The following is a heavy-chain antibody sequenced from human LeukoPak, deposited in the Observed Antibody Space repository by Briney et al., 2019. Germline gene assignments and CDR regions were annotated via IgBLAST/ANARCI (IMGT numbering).Heavy chain of an antibody. J-gene: IGHJ4*02. CDR1: GLSLTTYG. Sequence: GGSLRLSCAASGLSLTTYGMNWVRQAPGKGLEWVSSITSSSSYVFYADSVKGRFTISRDNAKNSLYLQMNSLRAEDTAVYYCAHNSPALRCLDYWGQGTLVTVSS. CDR3: AHNSPALRCLDY. V-gene: IGHV3-21*01. CDR2: ITSSSSYV. D-gene: IGHD4-17*01.